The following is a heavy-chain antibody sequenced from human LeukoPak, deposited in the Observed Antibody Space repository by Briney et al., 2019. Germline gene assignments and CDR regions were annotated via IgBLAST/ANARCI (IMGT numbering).Heavy chain of an antibody. CDR2: ISYDGSNK. Sequence: GGSLRLSCAASGFTFSSYGMHWVRQAPGKGLEWVAVISYDGSNKYYADSVKGRFTISRDNSKNTLYLQMNSLRAEDTAVYYCARDSHIVVVPAAIGWVWGKGTTVTVSS. CDR3: ARDSHIVVVPAAIGWV. V-gene: IGHV3-30*03. CDR1: GFTFSSYG. D-gene: IGHD2-2*02. J-gene: IGHJ6*04.